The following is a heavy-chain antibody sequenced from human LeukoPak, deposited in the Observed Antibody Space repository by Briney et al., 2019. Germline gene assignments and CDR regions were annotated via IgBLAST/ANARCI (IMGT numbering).Heavy chain of an antibody. CDR1: GGSISSYS. Sequence: SETLSLTCTVSGGSISSYSWSWIRQPPGKGLEWIGYIYYSGGTNYNPSLQSRVTISVDTSKNPFSMKLSSVTAADTAVYYCARAYYSSSWYPYFDYWGQGTPVTVSS. J-gene: IGHJ4*02. V-gene: IGHV4-59*01. CDR3: ARAYYSSSWYPYFDY. CDR2: IYYSGGT. D-gene: IGHD6-13*01.